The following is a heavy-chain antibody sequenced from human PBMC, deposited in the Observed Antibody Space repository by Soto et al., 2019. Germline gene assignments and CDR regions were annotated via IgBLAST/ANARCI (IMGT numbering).Heavy chain of an antibody. D-gene: IGHD2-15*01. CDR2: VSYDGSKK. J-gene: IGHJ4*02. Sequence: QVQLVESGGGVVQPGRSLRLSCAASGFTFGTSGMHWVRQAPGKGLEWVAVVSYDGSKKYYADSVKGRFTISRDNSKNTLYRQMNSLRGEDTAVFYCAKEKTHCSGGTCYGYFDYWGQGTLVIVSS. V-gene: IGHV3-30*18. CDR3: AKEKTHCSGGTCYGYFDY. CDR1: GFTFGTSG.